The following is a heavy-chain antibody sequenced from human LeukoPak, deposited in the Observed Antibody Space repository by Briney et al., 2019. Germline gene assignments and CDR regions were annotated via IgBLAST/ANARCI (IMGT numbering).Heavy chain of an antibody. J-gene: IGHJ4*02. CDR2: ISGKNGNT. CDR1: GGTFSSYA. CDR3: ARADGSGTYWFPCDY. D-gene: IGHD3-10*01. Sequence: ASVKVSCKASGGTFSSYAISWVRQAPGQGLEWMGLISGKNGNTHYEQKFQGRVTMTTDTSTGTAYMDLRSLRSDDTAVYYCARADGSGTYWFPCDYWGQGTLVTVSS. V-gene: IGHV1-18*01.